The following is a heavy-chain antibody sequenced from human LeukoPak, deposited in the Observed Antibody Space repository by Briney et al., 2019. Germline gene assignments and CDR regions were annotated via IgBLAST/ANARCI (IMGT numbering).Heavy chain of an antibody. V-gene: IGHV4-4*07. CDR3: AIDLSSRGVISIDY. CDR2: IYSDGRT. D-gene: IGHD3-10*01. J-gene: IGHJ4*02. Sequence: SETLSLTCTVSGGSISTYYWSWIRQPAGKGLEWIGRIYSDGRTNYDLSLSSRLAMSVDTSKNQFSLKLSSVTAADTAVYYCAIDLSSRGVISIDYWGQGNLVTVSS. CDR1: GGSISTYY.